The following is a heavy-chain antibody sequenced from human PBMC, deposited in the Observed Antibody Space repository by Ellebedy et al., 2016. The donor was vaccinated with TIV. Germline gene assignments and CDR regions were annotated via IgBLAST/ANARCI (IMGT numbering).Heavy chain of an antibody. CDR2: VNDSGGT. CDR3: ARQRAYNFRFKRVFDI. J-gene: IGHJ3*02. D-gene: IGHD2/OR15-2a*01. CDR1: GGSFSADY. Sequence: SETLSLTCAVYGGSFSADYLSWIRQSPGKGLEWIGEVNDSGGTNCNPSLESRLTISVDTSKNQLYLNLSSVTAADTAVYYCARQRAYNFRFKRVFDIWGQGTMVTVSS. V-gene: IGHV4-34*01.